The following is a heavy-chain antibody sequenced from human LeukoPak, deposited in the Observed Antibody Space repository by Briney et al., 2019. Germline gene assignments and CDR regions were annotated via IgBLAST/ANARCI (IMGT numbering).Heavy chain of an antibody. V-gene: IGHV1-18*01. J-gene: IGHJ4*02. CDR2: ISAYNGNT. Sequence: ASVKVSCKPSGYTFTSYGISWVRQAPGQGLEWMGWISAYNGNTNYAQKLQGRVTMTTDTSTSTAYMELRSLRSDDTAVYYCARDKSYYDSSGYDPFDYRGQGTLVTVSS. CDR1: GYTFTSYG. CDR3: ARDKSYYDSSGYDPFDY. D-gene: IGHD3-22*01.